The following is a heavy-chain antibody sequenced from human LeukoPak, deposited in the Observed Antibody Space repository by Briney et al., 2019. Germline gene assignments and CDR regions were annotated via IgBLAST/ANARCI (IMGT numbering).Heavy chain of an antibody. CDR1: GFTFSSYW. V-gene: IGHV3-74*01. CDR3: ATNIVGATKLDAFDI. D-gene: IGHD1-26*01. Sequence: GGSLRLSCAASGFTFSSYWMHWVRQPPGKGLVWVSRINSDGSSTSYADSVKGRFTISRDNSKNTLYLQMNSLRAEDTAVYYCATNIVGATKLDAFDIWGQGTMVTVSS. CDR2: INSDGSST. J-gene: IGHJ3*02.